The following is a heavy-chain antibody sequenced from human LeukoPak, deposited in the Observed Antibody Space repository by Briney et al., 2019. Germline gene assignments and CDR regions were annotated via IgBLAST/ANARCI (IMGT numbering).Heavy chain of an antibody. Sequence: SGRSLRLSCAASGFTFSSYTMHWVRQAPGKGLERVAVISYDGGDQYYADSVKGRFTSSRDSSKNTLYLQMNSLRAEDTALYYCTRGGNSGPYYFDYWGQGTLVTVSS. V-gene: IGHV3-30*01. CDR1: GFTFSSYT. CDR2: ISYDGGDQ. D-gene: IGHD6-25*01. J-gene: IGHJ4*02. CDR3: TRGGNSGPYYFDY.